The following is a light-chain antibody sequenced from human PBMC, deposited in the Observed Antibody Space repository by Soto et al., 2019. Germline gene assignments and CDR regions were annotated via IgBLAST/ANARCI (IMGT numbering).Light chain of an antibody. Sequence: EIVFTQSPGTLSLSPGERATLSCRASQSVSSSYLAWYQQKPGQAPRLIIYGASSRANGIPARFSGSGSGTDLTLTISRLEPEDFAVYYCQQYNNRHPITFGQGTRLEIK. V-gene: IGKV3D-20*02. CDR3: QQYNNRHPIT. CDR2: GAS. CDR1: QSVSSSY. J-gene: IGKJ5*01.